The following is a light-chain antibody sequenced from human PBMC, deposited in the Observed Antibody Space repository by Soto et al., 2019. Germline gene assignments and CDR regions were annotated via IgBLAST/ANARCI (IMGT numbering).Light chain of an antibody. CDR3: QQYYSGVT. Sequence: DIVMTQSPDSLAVSLGERATIRCRSSQSVLFSSNNKNYLAWYQQRPGQPHKLLLYWASTRDSGVPDRFSGSGSETDFTLTINSLQAEDVAMYFCQQYYSGVTFGQGTRLEI. J-gene: IGKJ2*01. CDR2: WAS. V-gene: IGKV4-1*01. CDR1: QSVLFSSNNKNY.